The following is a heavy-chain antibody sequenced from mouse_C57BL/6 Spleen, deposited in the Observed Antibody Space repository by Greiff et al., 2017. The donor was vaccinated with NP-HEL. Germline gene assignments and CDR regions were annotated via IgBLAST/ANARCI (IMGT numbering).Heavy chain of an antibody. V-gene: IGHV1-64*01. CDR3: ARYPYYSNYGWFAY. Sequence: VQLQQSGAELVKPGASVKLSCKASGYTFTSYWMHWVKQRPGQGLEWIGMIHPNSGSTNYNEKFKSKATLTVDKSSSTAYMQLSSLTSEDSAVYYCARYPYYSNYGWFAYWGQGTLVTVSA. CDR1: GYTFTSYW. CDR2: IHPNSGST. D-gene: IGHD2-5*01. J-gene: IGHJ3*01.